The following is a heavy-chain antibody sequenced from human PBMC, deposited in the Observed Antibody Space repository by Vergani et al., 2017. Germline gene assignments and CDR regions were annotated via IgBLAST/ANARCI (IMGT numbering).Heavy chain of an antibody. CDR3: ARDLPDNWNYFDY. V-gene: IGHV3-9*01. CDR1: GFTFDDYA. CDR2: ISWNSGNI. Sequence: EVQLLESGGGLVQPGRSLRLSCAASGFTFDDYAMHWVRQAPGKGLEWVSHISWNSGNIGYADSVKGRFTISRDNAKNSLYLQMNSLRAEDTAVYYCARDLPDNWNYFDYWGQGTLVTVSS. D-gene: IGHD1-20*01. J-gene: IGHJ4*02.